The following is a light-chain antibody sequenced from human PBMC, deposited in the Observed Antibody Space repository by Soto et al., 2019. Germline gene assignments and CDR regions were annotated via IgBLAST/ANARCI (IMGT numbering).Light chain of an antibody. CDR1: SSNIGAGYD. V-gene: IGLV1-40*01. CDR3: QSYDSSLTGVV. Sequence: QCVLTQPPSLSGAPGQRVTISCTGSSSNIGAGYDVQWYQQLPGTAPKLLIYGNYNRPSGVPDRFSGSKSGTSASLAITGLQAEDEADYYCQSYDSSLTGVVFGGGTKVTVL. J-gene: IGLJ2*01. CDR2: GNY.